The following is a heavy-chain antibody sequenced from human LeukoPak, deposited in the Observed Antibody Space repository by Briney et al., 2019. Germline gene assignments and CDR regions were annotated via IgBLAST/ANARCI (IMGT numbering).Heavy chain of an antibody. V-gene: IGHV3-7*01. CDR1: GFTFTKYW. D-gene: IGHD3-10*01. Sequence: GGSLRLSCAASGFTFTKYWMTWVRQAPGKGLEWVGNIKQDGSDKNYMDSVEGRFTISRDNTKNSVYLQMSSLRAEDTAVYYCARHLPFTLVRGALDYWGQGTLVTVSS. CDR2: IKQDGSDK. CDR3: ARHLPFTLVRGALDY. J-gene: IGHJ4*02.